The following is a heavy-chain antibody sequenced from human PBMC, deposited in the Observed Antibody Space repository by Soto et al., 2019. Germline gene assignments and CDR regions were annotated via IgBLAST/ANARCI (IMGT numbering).Heavy chain of an antibody. J-gene: IGHJ5*02. CDR2: ISAYNGNT. CDR3: ARDQSSGWHNWFDP. CDR1: GYTFTSYG. V-gene: IGHV1-18*04. D-gene: IGHD6-19*01. Sequence: AASVKVSCKASGYTFTSYGISWVRQAPGQGLEWMGWISAYNGNTNYAQKLQGRVTMTTDTSTSTAYMELRSLRSDDTAVYYCARDQSSGWHNWFDPWGQGTLVTVSS.